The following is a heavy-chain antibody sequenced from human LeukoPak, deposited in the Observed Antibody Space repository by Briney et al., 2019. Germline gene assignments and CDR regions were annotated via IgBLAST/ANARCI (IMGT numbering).Heavy chain of an antibody. Sequence: SETLSLTCTVSGGSISSGSYYWRWIRQPAGKGLEWIVRIYTSGSTNYNPSLKSRVTISVDTSKNQFSLKLRSVTAADTAMYYCARAYSSSWYYNWFDPWGQGTLVTVSS. CDR3: ARAYSSSWYYNWFDP. CDR1: GGSISSGSYY. V-gene: IGHV4-61*02. D-gene: IGHD6-13*01. J-gene: IGHJ5*02. CDR2: IYTSGST.